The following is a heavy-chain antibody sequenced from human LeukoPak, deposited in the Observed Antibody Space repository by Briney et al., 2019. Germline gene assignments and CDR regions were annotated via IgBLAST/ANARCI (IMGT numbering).Heavy chain of an antibody. CDR3: ARGGITFGGVIVH. Sequence: GGSLRLSCAASGFTFSTYNMNWVRQAPGKGLEWVCSIGSGSNYIYYAESLKGRFTISRDNAKNSLYLQINSLRADDTAVYYCARGGITFGGVIVHWGQGTLVTVSS. D-gene: IGHD3-16*02. CDR2: IGSGSNYI. V-gene: IGHV3-21*01. J-gene: IGHJ4*02. CDR1: GFTFSTYN.